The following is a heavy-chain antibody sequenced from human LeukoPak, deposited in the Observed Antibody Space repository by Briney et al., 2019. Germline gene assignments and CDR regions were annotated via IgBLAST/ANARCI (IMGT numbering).Heavy chain of an antibody. D-gene: IGHD3-10*01. CDR3: ARGFRLFGVGELLWRRTNWFDP. Sequence: SETLSLTCAVYGGSFSGYYRSWIRQPSGKGLEWIGEINHSGSTNYNPSLKSRVTISVDTSKNQFSLKLSSVTAADTAVYYCARGFRLFGVGELLWRRTNWFDPWGQGTLVTVSS. CDR1: GGSFSGYY. J-gene: IGHJ5*02. V-gene: IGHV4-34*01. CDR2: INHSGST.